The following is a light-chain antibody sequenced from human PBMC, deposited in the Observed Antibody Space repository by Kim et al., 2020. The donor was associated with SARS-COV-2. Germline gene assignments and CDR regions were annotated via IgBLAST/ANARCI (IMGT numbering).Light chain of an antibody. CDR2: DAF. Sequence: SASVGDRVTITCRASQDIRSDLGWFQQKPGKAPKRLIYDAFSLESGVPSRFSGSGSGTEFTLTINSLRPEDFTTYYCLQHRSFPYTFGRGTKLEI. CDR3: LQHRSFPYT. V-gene: IGKV1-17*01. CDR1: QDIRSD. J-gene: IGKJ2*01.